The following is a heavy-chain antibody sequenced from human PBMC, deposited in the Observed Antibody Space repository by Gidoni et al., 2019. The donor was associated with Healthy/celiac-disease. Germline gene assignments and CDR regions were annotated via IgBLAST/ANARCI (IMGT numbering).Heavy chain of an antibody. Sequence: EVQLVESGGGLVKPGGSLRLSCAASGFTFSSYSMNWVRQAPGKGLEWVSSISSSSSYIYYADSVKGRFTISRDNAKNSLYLKMNSLRAEDTAVYYCAREGPGGKQLERPFDYWGQGTLVTVSS. CDR3: AREGPGGKQLERPFDY. CDR2: ISSSSSYI. J-gene: IGHJ4*02. D-gene: IGHD1-1*01. V-gene: IGHV3-21*01. CDR1: GFTFSSYS.